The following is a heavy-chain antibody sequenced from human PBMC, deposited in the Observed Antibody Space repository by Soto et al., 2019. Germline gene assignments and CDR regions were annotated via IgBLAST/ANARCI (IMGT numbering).Heavy chain of an antibody. J-gene: IGHJ4*02. V-gene: IGHV3-7*01. CDR3: ARIGYSSSSFDY. CDR2: IKPDGSEK. CDR1: GCTFTNYW. D-gene: IGHD6-6*01. Sequence: EVHLVESGGGFVQPGRSLRLSCEASGCTFTNYWMSWVRQAPGKGLEWMANIKPDGSEKHYVNSEGRFTISRDNAKNSVFLQVNSLRAEDTAIYYCARIGYSSSSFDYWGQGTLVTVSS.